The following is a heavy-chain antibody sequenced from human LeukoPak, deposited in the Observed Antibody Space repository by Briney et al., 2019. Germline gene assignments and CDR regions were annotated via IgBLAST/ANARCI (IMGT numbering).Heavy chain of an antibody. V-gene: IGHV3-48*01. D-gene: IGHD4/OR15-4a*01. Sequence: GGSLRLSCAASGFTFRSHSMQWVRQAPGKGLEWVSHISSSGSTIYYADSVKGRFTISRDNAKESLYLQMNSLRAEDTAVYYCARASGAYPSDFDYWGQGTLVTVSS. CDR3: ARASGAYPSDFDY. CDR1: GFTFRSHS. J-gene: IGHJ4*02. CDR2: ISSSGSTI.